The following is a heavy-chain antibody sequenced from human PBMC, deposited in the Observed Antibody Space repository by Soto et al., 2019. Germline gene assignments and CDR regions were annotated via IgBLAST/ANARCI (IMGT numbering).Heavy chain of an antibody. V-gene: IGHV3-48*02. CDR2: ISSSSSTI. CDR3: ARVPIPYYYDSSGYYYFDY. CDR1: GFTCSSYS. D-gene: IGHD3-22*01. Sequence: PGGSLRLSCAASGFTCSSYSMNWVRQAPGKGLEWVSYISSSSSTIYYADSVKGRFTISRDNAKNSLYLQMNSLRDEDTAVYYYARVPIPYYYDSSGYYYFDYWGQGTLVTVS. J-gene: IGHJ4*02.